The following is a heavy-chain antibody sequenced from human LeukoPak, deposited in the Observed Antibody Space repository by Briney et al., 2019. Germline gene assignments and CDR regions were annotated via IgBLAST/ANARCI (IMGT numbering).Heavy chain of an antibody. CDR1: GFTFSSYA. V-gene: IGHV3-23*01. Sequence: GGSLRLSCAASGFTFSSYAMSWVRQAPGKGLEWVSAISGSGGSTYYADSVKGRFTISRDNSKNTLYLQMNSLRAEDTAVYYCAKSRYGYGDYATFDYWGQGTLVTVSS. D-gene: IGHD4-17*01. CDR2: ISGSGGST. CDR3: AKSRYGYGDYATFDY. J-gene: IGHJ4*02.